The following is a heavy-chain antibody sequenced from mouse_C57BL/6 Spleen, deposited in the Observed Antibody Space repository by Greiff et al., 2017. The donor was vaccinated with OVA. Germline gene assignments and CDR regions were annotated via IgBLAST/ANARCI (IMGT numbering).Heavy chain of an antibody. D-gene: IGHD2-13*01. CDR3: AGHGEELDYAMDY. J-gene: IGHJ4*01. V-gene: IGHV5-12*01. Sequence: EVKLEESGGGLVQPGGSLKLSCAASGFTFSDYYLYWVRQTPEKRLEWVAYISNGGGSNYYPDTVKGRFTIARDNAKNTLYLQMSRLKSEDTAMYYCAGHGEELDYAMDYWGQGTSVTVSS. CDR2: ISNGGGSN. CDR1: GFTFSDYY.